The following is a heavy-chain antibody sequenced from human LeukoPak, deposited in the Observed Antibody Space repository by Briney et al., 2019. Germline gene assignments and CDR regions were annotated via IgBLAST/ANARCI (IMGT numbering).Heavy chain of an antibody. D-gene: IGHD6-13*01. CDR2: IYTSGST. V-gene: IGHV4-4*07. CDR3: PRDGGPGSSWYGGFHY. J-gene: IGHJ4*02. CDR1: GGSISSYY. Sequence: PSETLSLTCTVSGGSISSYYWSWIRQPAGKGLEGVGRIYTSGSTNYNPSLKSRAPMSVDTPKHQSSLKPSSLPAADPAVHYCPRDGGPGSSWYGGFHYWGQGTLVTVSS.